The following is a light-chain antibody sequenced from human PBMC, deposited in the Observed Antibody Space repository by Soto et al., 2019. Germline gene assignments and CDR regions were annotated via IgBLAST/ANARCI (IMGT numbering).Light chain of an antibody. Sequence: QAVVTQPPSASGTPGPRVTISCSGSDSNIGGVNYVCWYQQLPGTAPQLLIYNDNQRPSGVPDRFSGSKSGTSGSLAISGLRSEDEDDYYCAAWDDSLSSVVFGGGTKLTVL. V-gene: IGLV1-47*01. J-gene: IGLJ3*02. CDR1: DSNIGGVNY. CDR2: NDN. CDR3: AAWDDSLSSVV.